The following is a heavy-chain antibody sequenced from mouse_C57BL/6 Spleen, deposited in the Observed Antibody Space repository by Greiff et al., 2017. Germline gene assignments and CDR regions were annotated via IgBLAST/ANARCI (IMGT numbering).Heavy chain of an antibody. CDR2: ISYDGSN. CDR3: AREVITTVVAHYYAMDY. Sequence: QSGPGLVKPSQSLSLTCSVTGYSITSGYYWTWIRQFPGNKLEWMRYISYDGSNNYNPSLKNRISITRDTSKNQFFLKLNSVTTEDTATYYCAREVITTVVAHYYAMDYWGQGTSVTVSS. D-gene: IGHD1-1*01. CDR1: GYSITSGYY. J-gene: IGHJ4*01. V-gene: IGHV3-6*01.